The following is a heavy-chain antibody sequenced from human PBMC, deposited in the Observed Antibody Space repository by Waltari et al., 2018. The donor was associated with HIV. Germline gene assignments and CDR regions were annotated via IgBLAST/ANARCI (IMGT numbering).Heavy chain of an antibody. CDR3: ARDSPSGFGGILGL. D-gene: IGHD3-16*01. V-gene: IGHV4-61*02. J-gene: IGHJ4*02. CDR1: GDSVSSGSYF. Sequence: VQLKESGPGLVQPLQTLSLTCTVSGDSVSSGSYFWSWIRQPRGGGLEWIGRVYTTGSMYHSSSRKNRSSISLETSKNVLSLKWASVTAADTAFYYCARDSPSGFGGILGLWGQGILVTVSS. CDR2: VYTTGSM.